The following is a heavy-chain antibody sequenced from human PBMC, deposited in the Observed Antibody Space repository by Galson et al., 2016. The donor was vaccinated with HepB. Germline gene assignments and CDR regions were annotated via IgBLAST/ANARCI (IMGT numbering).Heavy chain of an antibody. V-gene: IGHV3-23*01. CDR3: AKGDIGAFGTGLVHP. Sequence: SLRLSCAASGFTFSSYAMTWVRQAPGKGLEWVSGMSGSRGDTYYGDSVKGRFTISRDNSRNTLYLQMDSLSADDTAFYYCAKGDIGAFGTGLVHPWGQGTRVTVSS. D-gene: IGHD6-6*01. J-gene: IGHJ5*02. CDR1: GFTFSSYA. CDR2: MSGSRGDT.